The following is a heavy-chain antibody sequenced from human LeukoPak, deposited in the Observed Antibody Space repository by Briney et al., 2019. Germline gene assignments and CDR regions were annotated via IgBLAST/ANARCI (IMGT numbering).Heavy chain of an antibody. Sequence: GGSLRLSCAAPVFTFSNAWMSWVRQAPGKGLEWVGRIKSKTDGGTTDYAAPVKGRFTISRNESKNTLYLQMNSLKTEDTAVYYCTTVLSLGELSINWGQGTLVTVPS. CDR1: VFTFSNAW. CDR3: TTVLSLGELSIN. D-gene: IGHD3-16*02. V-gene: IGHV3-15*01. J-gene: IGHJ4*02. CDR2: IKSKTDGGTT.